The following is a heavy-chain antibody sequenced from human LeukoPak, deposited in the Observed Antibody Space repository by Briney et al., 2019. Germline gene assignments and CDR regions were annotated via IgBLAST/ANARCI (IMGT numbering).Heavy chain of an antibody. Sequence: SAGSLRLSCAASGFTFDGFGMTWVRQAPGKGLEWVSGINWKGGSTDYADSVKGRFTISRDNAKKSLYLQMNSLRAEDTAFYYCVRGNGNYYFDYWGQGTLVTVSS. CDR1: GFTFDGFG. CDR2: INWKGGST. D-gene: IGHD1-1*01. V-gene: IGHV3-20*04. J-gene: IGHJ4*02. CDR3: VRGNGNYYFDY.